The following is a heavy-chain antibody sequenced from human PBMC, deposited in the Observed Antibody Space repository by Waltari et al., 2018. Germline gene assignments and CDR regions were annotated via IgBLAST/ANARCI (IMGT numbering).Heavy chain of an antibody. D-gene: IGHD3-10*01. Sequence: QVQLVESGGGVVQPGRSLRLSCAASGFTFSSYAMHWVRQAPGKGLGGVAVISYDGSNKYYVDSVKGRFTISRDKSKNTLYLQMNSLRAEDTAVYYCARMDYYGSGSHPTDAFDIWGQGTMVTVSS. CDR1: GFTFSSYA. J-gene: IGHJ3*02. CDR2: ISYDGSNK. CDR3: ARMDYYGSGSHPTDAFDI. V-gene: IGHV3-30*01.